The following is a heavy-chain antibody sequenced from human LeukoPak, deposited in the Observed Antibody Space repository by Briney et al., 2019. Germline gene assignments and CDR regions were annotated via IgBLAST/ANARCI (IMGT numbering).Heavy chain of an antibody. CDR1: GFTFSDYY. D-gene: IGHD5-12*01. J-gene: IGHJ6*03. V-gene: IGHV3-11*04. CDR2: ISSSGNTI. CDR3: ARGYDEYYYYYYYMDV. Sequence: GGSLRLSCAASGFTFSDYYLSWIRQAPGKGLEWVSYISSSGNTIYYADSVKGRFTISRDNAKNSLYLQMNSLRAEDTAVYYCARGYDEYYYYYYYMDVWGKGTTVTVSS.